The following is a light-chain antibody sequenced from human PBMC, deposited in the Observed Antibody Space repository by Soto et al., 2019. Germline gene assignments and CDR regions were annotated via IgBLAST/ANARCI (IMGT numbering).Light chain of an antibody. V-gene: IGLV2-14*01. CDR3: SLYTTSSTPSYV. CDR2: EVN. Sequence: QSVLTQPASLSGSPGQSITISCTGTSFDVDDYNSVSWYQQPPGKAPKLIIYEVNNRPSGVSNRFSGSNSDNTASLTISGLQAEDEADYYCSLYTTSSTPSYVFGTGTKVTVL. CDR1: SFDVDDYNS. J-gene: IGLJ1*01.